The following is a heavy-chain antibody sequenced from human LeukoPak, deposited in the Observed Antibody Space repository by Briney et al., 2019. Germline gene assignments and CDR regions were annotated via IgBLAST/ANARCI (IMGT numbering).Heavy chain of an antibody. CDR3: ARDDYGGNSDY. CDR1: GYTFTGYY. Sequence: SVKVSCKASGYTFTGYYMHWVRQAPGQGLEWMGRIIPILGIANYAQKFQGRVTITADKSTSTAYMELSSLRSEDTAVYYCARDDYGGNSDYWGQGTLVTVSS. V-gene: IGHV1-69*04. J-gene: IGHJ4*02. CDR2: IIPILGIA. D-gene: IGHD4-23*01.